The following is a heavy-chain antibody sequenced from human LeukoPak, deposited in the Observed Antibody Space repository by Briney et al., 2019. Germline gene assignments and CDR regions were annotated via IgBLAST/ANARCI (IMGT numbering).Heavy chain of an antibody. Sequence: GGSLRLSCAASGFTFSDYAVHWVRQAPGKGLEWVAVISYDGSNKYYAESVKGRFTISRDNSKNTLYLQMNSLRAEDTAVYCCARSLWFGELSPFDYWGQGTLVTVSS. CDR2: ISYDGSNK. D-gene: IGHD3-10*01. J-gene: IGHJ4*02. V-gene: IGHV3-30-3*01. CDR3: ARSLWFGELSPFDY. CDR1: GFTFSDYA.